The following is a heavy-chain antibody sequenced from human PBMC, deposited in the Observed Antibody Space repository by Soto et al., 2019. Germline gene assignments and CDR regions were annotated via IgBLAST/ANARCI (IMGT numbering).Heavy chain of an antibody. J-gene: IGHJ6*02. CDR1: GFTFSLYS. Sequence: EVQLVESGGGLVQPGGSLRLSCAASGFTFSLYSMSWVRQAPGKGLEWVSYISRSSTGIHYADSVKGRFTISRDDATNSMHLQMNSLRYGKTAVYYCARAVTWGLDVWGQGTTVSISS. D-gene: IGHD3-10*01. V-gene: IGHV3-48*02. CDR2: ISRSSTGI. CDR3: ARAVTWGLDV.